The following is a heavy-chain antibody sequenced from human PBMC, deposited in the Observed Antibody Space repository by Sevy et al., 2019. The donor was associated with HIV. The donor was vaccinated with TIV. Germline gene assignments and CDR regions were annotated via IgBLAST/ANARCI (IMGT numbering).Heavy chain of an antibody. Sequence: GGSLRLSCAASGFTFSSYSMNWVRQAPGKGLEWVSSISSSSSYIYYADSVKGRFTISRDNAKNSLYLQMNSLRAEDTTVYYCARDDDDVGGSYRYYYYGMDVWGQGTTVTVSS. CDR2: ISSSSSYI. CDR3: ARDDDDVGGSYRYYYYGMDV. D-gene: IGHD3-16*02. CDR1: GFTFSSYS. J-gene: IGHJ6*02. V-gene: IGHV3-21*01.